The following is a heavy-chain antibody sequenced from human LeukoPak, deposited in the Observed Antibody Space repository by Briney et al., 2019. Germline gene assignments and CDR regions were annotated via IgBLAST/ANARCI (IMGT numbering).Heavy chain of an antibody. CDR1: GGSISSYY. V-gene: IGHV4-59*08. CDR2: IYYSGST. CDR3: ARLRIPARYCSSTSCYELDY. J-gene: IGHJ4*02. Sequence: SESLSLTCTVSGGSISSYYWSWIRQPPGKGLEWIGYIYYSGSTNYNPSLKSRVTISVDTSKNQFSLKLSSVTAADTAVYYCARLRIPARYCSSTSCYELDYWGQGTLVTVSS. D-gene: IGHD2-2*01.